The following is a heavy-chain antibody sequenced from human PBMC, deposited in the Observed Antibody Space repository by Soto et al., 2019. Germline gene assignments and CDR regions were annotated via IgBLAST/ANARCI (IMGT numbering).Heavy chain of an antibody. CDR2: IRSKAKSYAT. Sequence: EVRLVESGGGLVQPGGSPKLSCAASGFTFSDSAMHWVRQASGKGLEWVGRIRSKAKSYATSYAASVKGRFTISRDDSKNTAYLQMNSLKTEDTAVYYCTRYYNDTSGYFDYWGQGTLVTVSS. J-gene: IGHJ4*02. D-gene: IGHD3-22*01. CDR3: TRYYNDTSGYFDY. CDR1: GFTFSDSA. V-gene: IGHV3-73*02.